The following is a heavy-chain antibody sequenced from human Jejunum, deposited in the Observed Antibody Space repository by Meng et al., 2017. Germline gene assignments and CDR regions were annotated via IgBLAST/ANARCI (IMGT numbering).Heavy chain of an antibody. CDR2: INLNSGGT. J-gene: IGHJ6*02. CDR3: ARKNYNGMDV. V-gene: IGHV1-2*02. CDR1: GYTFTDYY. D-gene: IGHD1-7*01. Sequence: ASVKVSCKTSGYTFTDYYMHWVRQAPGQGLEWMGWINLNSGGTNYPQKFQGRVSMTRDTSISTAYMELTRLRSDDTAVYYCARKNYNGMDVWGHGTPVTVSS.